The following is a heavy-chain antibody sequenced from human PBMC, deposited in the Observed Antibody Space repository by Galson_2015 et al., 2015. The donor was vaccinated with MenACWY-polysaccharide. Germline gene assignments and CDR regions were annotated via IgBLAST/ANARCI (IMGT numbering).Heavy chain of an antibody. CDR1: GGSISIYY. J-gene: IGHJ5*02. CDR3: ARQLGYCSSLSCYPWFDP. V-gene: IGHV4-59*08. CDR2: IYYSGST. Sequence: SETLSLTCTVSGGSISIYYWSWIRQPPGKGLEWIAYIYYSGSTSYNPSLKSRVTISVDTSKNQFSLNLSSVTAADTAVYYCARQLGYCSSLSCYPWFDPWGQGTLVTVSS. D-gene: IGHD2-2*01.